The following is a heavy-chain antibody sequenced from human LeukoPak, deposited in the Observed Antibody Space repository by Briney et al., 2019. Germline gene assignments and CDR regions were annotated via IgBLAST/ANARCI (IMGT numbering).Heavy chain of an antibody. CDR2: IIPIFGTA. CDR3: ARVVVPAAIIGEFDP. D-gene: IGHD2-2*01. J-gene: IGHJ5*02. V-gene: IGHV1-69*01. Sequence: VKVSCKASGGTFSSYAISWVRQAPGQGLEWMGGIIPIFGTANYAQKFQGRVTITADESTSTAYMELSSLRSEDTAVYYCARVVVPAAIIGEFDPWGQGTLVTVSS. CDR1: GGTFSSYA.